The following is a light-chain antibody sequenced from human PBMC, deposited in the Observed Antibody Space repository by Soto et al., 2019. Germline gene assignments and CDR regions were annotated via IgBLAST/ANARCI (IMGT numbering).Light chain of an antibody. CDR2: GAS. CDR1: QNIHNH. Sequence: EKLMSQSPATLSVSPGERVTLSCRASQNIHNHMSWFLQKPGQTPRLLIYGASTRATGIPARFNGSGSGTEFTLTINSLQSEDFAVYYCQQYNDWPTFGQGTRLEIK. J-gene: IGKJ5*01. V-gene: IGKV3-15*01. CDR3: QQYNDWPT.